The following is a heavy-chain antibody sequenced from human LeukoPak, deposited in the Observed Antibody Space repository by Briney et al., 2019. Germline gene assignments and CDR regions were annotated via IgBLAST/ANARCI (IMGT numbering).Heavy chain of an antibody. D-gene: IGHD5-12*01. CDR2: IYYSGST. J-gene: IGHJ4*02. V-gene: IGHV4-31*03. CDR1: GGSISSGGYY. CDR3: ASSGYSGYDFLVY. Sequence: SETLSLTCTVSGGSISSGGYYWSWIRQHPGKGLEWIGYIYYSGSTYYNPSLKSRVTISVDTSKNQFSLKLSSVTAADTAVYYCASSGYSGYDFLVYWGQGTLVTVSS.